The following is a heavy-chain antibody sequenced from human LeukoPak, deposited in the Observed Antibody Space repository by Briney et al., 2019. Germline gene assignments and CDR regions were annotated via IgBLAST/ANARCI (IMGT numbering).Heavy chain of an antibody. Sequence: ASETLSLTCAVYGGSFSGYYWSWIRQPPGKGLEWIGEINHSGSTNYNPSLKSRVAMSVDKSKNQFSLKLSSVTAADTAVYYCARGGVGATIHFDYWGQGTLVTVSS. CDR3: ARGGVGATIHFDY. V-gene: IGHV4-34*01. J-gene: IGHJ4*02. D-gene: IGHD1-26*01. CDR1: GGSFSGYY. CDR2: INHSGST.